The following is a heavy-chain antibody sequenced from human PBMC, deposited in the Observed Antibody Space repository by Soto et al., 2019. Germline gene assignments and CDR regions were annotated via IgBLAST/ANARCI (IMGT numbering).Heavy chain of an antibody. J-gene: IGHJ4*02. CDR1: GFTFSSYA. CDR2: ISGSGGST. D-gene: IGHD2-8*02. Sequence: GGSLRLSCAASGFTFSSYAMSWVRQAPGKGLEWVSAISGSGGSTYYADSVKGRFTISRDNSKNTLYLQMNSLRAEDTAVYYCAKNGITGGYSEMYYFDYWGQGSLVTVYS. V-gene: IGHV3-23*01. CDR3: AKNGITGGYSEMYYFDY.